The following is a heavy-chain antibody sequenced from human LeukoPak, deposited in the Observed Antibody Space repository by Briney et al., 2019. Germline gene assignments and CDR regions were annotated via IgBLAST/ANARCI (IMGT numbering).Heavy chain of an antibody. CDR1: GYTFTAYY. D-gene: IGHD3-22*01. Sequence: ASVKVSCRASGYTFTAYYIHWVRQAPGKGLEWMGWINPNNGGTNYAQKFHGWVTMTRDTSIITAYMELSRLKSDDTAIYYCARTYYDTSDYYFGVRRNDAFDIWGQGTMVTVSS. CDR2: INPNNGGT. J-gene: IGHJ3*02. V-gene: IGHV1-2*04. CDR3: ARTYYDTSDYYFGVRRNDAFDI.